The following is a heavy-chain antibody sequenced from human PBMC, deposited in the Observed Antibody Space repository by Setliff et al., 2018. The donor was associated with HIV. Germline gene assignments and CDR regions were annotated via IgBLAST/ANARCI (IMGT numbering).Heavy chain of an antibody. V-gene: IGHV1-3*04. CDR1: GYTFSEYA. CDR2: IDTDNGYR. J-gene: IGHJ4*02. CDR3: ARWCAAAGCCPAIYHFDS. Sequence: GASVKVSCKASGYTFSEYAIHWVRQAPGQRLEWMGRIDTDNGYRRYSPKLQGRVAITKDTSANTAYMELRGLRSEDTAVYYCARWCAAAGCCPAIYHFDSWGQGTLVTVSS. D-gene: IGHD2-15*01.